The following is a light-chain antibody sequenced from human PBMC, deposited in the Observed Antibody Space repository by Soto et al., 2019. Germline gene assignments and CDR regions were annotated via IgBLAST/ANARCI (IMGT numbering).Light chain of an antibody. V-gene: IGKV3-11*01. CDR1: QGLSGY. J-gene: IGKJ4*01. CDR3: QQRRNWPLT. CDR2: DAS. Sequence: EIVLTQSPATLSLSPGERATLSCRASQGLSGYLAWYQQKPGQAPRLLIYDASNRATGIPARINGSGSGTDFTLTISSLEPEDFAVYYCQQRRNWPLTFGGGTKVEIK.